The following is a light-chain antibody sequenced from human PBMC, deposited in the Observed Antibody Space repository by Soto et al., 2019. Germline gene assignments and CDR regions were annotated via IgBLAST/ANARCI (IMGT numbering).Light chain of an antibody. CDR3: QQYNKWPLT. CDR2: GAS. CDR1: QSVSSSY. J-gene: IGKJ4*01. Sequence: EIVLTQSPGTLSLSPGERATLSCRASQSVSSSYLAWYQQKPGQAPRLLIHGASTRATAIPARFSGSGSGTEFTLTINSLQSEDFAVYYCQQYNKWPLTFGGGTKVDIK. V-gene: IGKV3D-15*01.